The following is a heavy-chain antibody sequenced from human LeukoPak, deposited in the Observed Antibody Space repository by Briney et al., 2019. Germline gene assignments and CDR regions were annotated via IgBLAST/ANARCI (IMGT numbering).Heavy chain of an antibody. CDR2: ISDTSGRT. D-gene: IGHD3-22*01. CDR3: AREYDSSWPS. Sequence: GGSLRLSCAASGFSFRTYAMSWVRQAPGKELEWVSAISDTSGRTYYADSVKGRFTISRDNSKNTLFVQMNSLRAEDTAVYYCAREYDSSWPSWGQGTLVTVSS. J-gene: IGHJ5*02. V-gene: IGHV3-23*01. CDR1: GFSFRTYA.